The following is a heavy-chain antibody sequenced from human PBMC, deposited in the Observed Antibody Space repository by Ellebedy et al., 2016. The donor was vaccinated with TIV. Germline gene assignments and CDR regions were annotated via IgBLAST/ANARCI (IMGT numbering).Heavy chain of an antibody. CDR2: IYWNDDK. CDR1: GFSLITSGVG. V-gene: IGHV2-5*01. J-gene: IGHJ4*02. D-gene: IGHD6-13*01. Sequence: SGPTLVKPTQTLTLTCTFSGFSLITSGVGVGWIRQPPGKALEWLALIYWNDDKRYSPSLKSRLTITKDTSKNQVVLTMTNMDPVDTATYYCAHHYSSSWYPVYWGQGTLVTVSS. CDR3: AHHYSSSWYPVY.